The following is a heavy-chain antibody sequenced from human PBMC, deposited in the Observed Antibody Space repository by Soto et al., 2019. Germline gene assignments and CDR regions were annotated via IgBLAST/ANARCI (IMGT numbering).Heavy chain of an antibody. D-gene: IGHD6-13*01. Sequence: EVQLLESGGDLVQPGGSLRLPCAASGFTFSSYAMSWVLQAPGKGLEWVSAISGSGGSTYYADSVKGRFTISRDNSKNTLYLQMNSLRAEDTAVYYCAYSSTPFDYCGQGTLVTVSS. CDR2: ISGSGGST. V-gene: IGHV3-23*01. CDR1: GFTFSSYA. J-gene: IGHJ4*02. CDR3: AYSSTPFDY.